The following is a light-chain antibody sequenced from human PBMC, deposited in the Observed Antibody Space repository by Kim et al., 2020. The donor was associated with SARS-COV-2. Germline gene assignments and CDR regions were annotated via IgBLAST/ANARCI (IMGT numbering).Light chain of an antibody. Sequence: GQSVTISCTGTSGDFGTYNSVSWFQHHPGKAPNLIIYEVTRRPPGVPDRFSGSKSGNAASLTVSGLQADDEAEDYCSSYADTDHLIFGGGTKLTVL. V-gene: IGLV2-8*01. CDR3: SSYADTDHLI. CDR1: SGDFGTYNS. CDR2: EVT. J-gene: IGLJ2*01.